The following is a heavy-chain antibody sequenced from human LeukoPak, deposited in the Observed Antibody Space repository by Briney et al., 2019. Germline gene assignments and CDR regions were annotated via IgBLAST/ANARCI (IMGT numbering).Heavy chain of an antibody. J-gene: IGHJ6*04. D-gene: IGHD3-10*02. CDR2: INHDGSST. V-gene: IGHV3-74*01. CDR1: GFTFTTFW. Sequence: PGGSLRLSCATSGFTFTTFWMHWVRQAPGKGLVWVSRINHDGSSTNYADSVKGRFTISRDNAKNTEYLQMNSLRAEDTAVYYCAELGITMIGGVWGKGTTVTISS. CDR3: AELGITMIGGV.